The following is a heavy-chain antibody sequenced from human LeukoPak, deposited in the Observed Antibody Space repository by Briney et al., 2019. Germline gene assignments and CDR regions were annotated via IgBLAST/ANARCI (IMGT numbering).Heavy chain of an antibody. Sequence: SETLSLTCTVSGGSISSYYWSWIRQPPGKGLEWIGYIYYSGSTNYNPSLKSRVTISVDTSKNQFSLKLSSVTAADTAVYYCARGSFSGHFDCWGQGTLVTVSS. J-gene: IGHJ4*02. D-gene: IGHD6-19*01. V-gene: IGHV4-59*01. CDR2: IYYSGST. CDR3: ARGSFSGHFDC. CDR1: GGSISSYY.